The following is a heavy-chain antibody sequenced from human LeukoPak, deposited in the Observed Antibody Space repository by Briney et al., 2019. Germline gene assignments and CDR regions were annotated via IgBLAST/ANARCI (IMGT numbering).Heavy chain of an antibody. CDR3: AKDLPAAYFDY. CDR1: GFIFSTYG. D-gene: IGHD2-2*01. CDR2: IRSDGGIK. Sequence: GGPLRLSCAASGFIFSTYGMHWVRQAPGKGLEWVAFIRSDGGIKYYADSVKGRFAISRDNSKNTLYLQMNSLRAEDTAVHYCAKDLPAAYFDYWGQGTLVTVSS. J-gene: IGHJ4*02. V-gene: IGHV3-30*02.